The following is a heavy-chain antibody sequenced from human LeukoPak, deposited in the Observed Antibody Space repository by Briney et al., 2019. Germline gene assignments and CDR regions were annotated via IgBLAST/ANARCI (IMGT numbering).Heavy chain of an antibody. CDR3: TRGSSRRRDN. CDR1: VYTFTSCD. V-gene: IGHV1-8*01. Sequence: ASVSVSCTASVYTFTSCDINWVRQATGQGREGMGWMNPNSGNTGYGQSFHASITMTRDISIGTAYMELRNLTSEDTAIYYCTRGSSRRRDNWGQGTLVTVSA. CDR2: MNPNSGNT. J-gene: IGHJ4*02.